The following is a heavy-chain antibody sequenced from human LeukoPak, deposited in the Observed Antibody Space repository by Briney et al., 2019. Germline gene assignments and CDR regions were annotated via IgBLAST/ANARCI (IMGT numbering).Heavy chain of an antibody. D-gene: IGHD6-19*01. Sequence: ASVKVSCKASGCTFSSYAISWVRQAPGQGLEWMGGIIPIFGTANYAQKFQGRVTITADESTSTAYMELSSLRSEDTAVYYCASVDAVAGVDYWGQGTLVTVSS. J-gene: IGHJ4*02. CDR1: GCTFSSYA. V-gene: IGHV1-69*13. CDR2: IIPIFGTA. CDR3: ASVDAVAGVDY.